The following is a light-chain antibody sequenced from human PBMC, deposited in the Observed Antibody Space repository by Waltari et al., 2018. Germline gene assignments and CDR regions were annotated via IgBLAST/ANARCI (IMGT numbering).Light chain of an antibody. J-gene: IGKJ1*01. CDR2: LVS. V-gene: IGKV2-28*01. CDR1: QSLLHSSGNTF. CDR3: MQARQTPWT. Sequence: DIVMTQYTLSLSVTPGEQASMSCSASQSLLHSSGNTFLHWYLQKPWQSPQLLIYLVSNRASGVPDRFSDSGSGTDFTLKISRVEAEDVGVYFCMQARQTPWTFGQGTKVEIK.